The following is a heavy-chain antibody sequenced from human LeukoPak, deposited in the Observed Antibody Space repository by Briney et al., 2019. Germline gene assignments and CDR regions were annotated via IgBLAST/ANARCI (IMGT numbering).Heavy chain of an antibody. D-gene: IGHD1-1*01. CDR1: GYTFTSYY. V-gene: IGHV1-46*01. CDR3: ARTSNSPGWFDP. J-gene: IGHJ5*02. CDR2: INPSGGST. Sequence: ASVKVSCKASGYTFTSYYMHWVRQAPGQGLEWMGIINPSGGSTSYAQKFQGRVTMTRDTSASTVYMELSSLRSEDTAVYYCARTSNSPGWFDPWGQGTLVTVSS.